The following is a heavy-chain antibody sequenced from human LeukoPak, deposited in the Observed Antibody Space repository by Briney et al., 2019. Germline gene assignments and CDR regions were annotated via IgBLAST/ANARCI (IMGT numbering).Heavy chain of an antibody. J-gene: IGHJ5*02. CDR2: ISGSGGST. D-gene: IGHD3-3*01. CDR1: GFTFSSYA. V-gene: IGHV3-23*01. Sequence: PGGSLRLSCAASGFTFSSYAMSWVRQAPGKGLEWVSAISGSGGSTYYADSVKGGFTISRDNSKNTLYLQMNSLRAEDTAVYYCAKGAITIFGVVIATNWFVPWGQGTLVTVSS. CDR3: AKGAITIFGVVIATNWFVP.